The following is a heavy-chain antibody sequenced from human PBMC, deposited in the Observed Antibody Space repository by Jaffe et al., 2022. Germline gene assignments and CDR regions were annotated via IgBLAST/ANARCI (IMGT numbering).Heavy chain of an antibody. D-gene: IGHD6-19*01. V-gene: IGHV3-48*03. Sequence: EVQLVESGGGLVQPGGSLRLSCAASGFTFSSYEMNWVRQAPGKGLEWVSYISSSGSTIYYADSVKGRFTISRDNAKNSLYLQMNSLRAEDTAVYYCARDVQYSSGWYNAFDIWGQGTMVTVSS. CDR1: GFTFSSYE. J-gene: IGHJ3*02. CDR2: ISSSGSTI. CDR3: ARDVQYSSGWYNAFDI.